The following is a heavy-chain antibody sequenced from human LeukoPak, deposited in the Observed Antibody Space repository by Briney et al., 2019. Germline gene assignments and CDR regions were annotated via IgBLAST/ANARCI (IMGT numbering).Heavy chain of an antibody. CDR3: AREIGPRQLHLWASAFDY. CDR1: GYTFTHYY. J-gene: IGHJ4*02. V-gene: IGHV1-46*01. Sequence: ASVKVSCKASGYTFTHYYMHWVRQAPGQGLEWMGIINPSGGSTTYAQKFQGRVTMTRDTSTSTVYMELSSLRSEDTAVYYCAREIGPRQLHLWASAFDYWGQGTLVTVSS. CDR2: INPSGGST. D-gene: IGHD5-18*01.